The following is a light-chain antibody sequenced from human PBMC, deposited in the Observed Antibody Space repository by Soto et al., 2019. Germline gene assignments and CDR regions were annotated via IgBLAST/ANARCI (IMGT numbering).Light chain of an antibody. J-gene: IGKJ4*01. CDR1: QGIRTF. V-gene: IGKV1-9*01. CDR3: QHLNSYPRALA. CDR2: AAS. Sequence: DIQLTQSPSFLSASVGDRVTITCRASQGIRTFLAWYQQKLGAAPKLLIYAASTLQSGVSLRFSGSGSGTEFTLTISSLQPEXXXTYYCQHLNSYPRALAFGGGTKVEI.